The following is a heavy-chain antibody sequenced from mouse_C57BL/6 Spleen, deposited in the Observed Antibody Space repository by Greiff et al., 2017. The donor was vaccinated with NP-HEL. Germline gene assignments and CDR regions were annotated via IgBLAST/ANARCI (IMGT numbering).Heavy chain of an antibody. CDR3: ARRATVVPSYWYFDV. J-gene: IGHJ1*03. D-gene: IGHD1-1*01. Sequence: VQLQQPGAELVKPGASVKMSCKASGYTFTSYWITWVKQRPGQGLEWIGDIYPGSGSTNYNEKFKSKATLTVDTSSSTAYMQLSSLTSEDSAVYYCARRATVVPSYWYFDVWGTGTTVTVSS. CDR2: IYPGSGST. V-gene: IGHV1-55*01. CDR1: GYTFTSYW.